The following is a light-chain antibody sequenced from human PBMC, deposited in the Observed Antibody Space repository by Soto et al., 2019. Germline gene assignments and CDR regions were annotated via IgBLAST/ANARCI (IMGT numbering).Light chain of an antibody. CDR2: GAS. V-gene: IGKV3-20*01. CDR3: QQYGSLPRT. J-gene: IGKJ1*01. CDR1: QTIASSN. Sequence: EIVLTQSPGTLSLSPGDRATLSCRASQTIASSNLAWYQQKPGQAPRLLIFGASSRATGIPDRFSGSGSETEFTLTISRLEPEDFAVYYCQQYGSLPRTFGQGTKVEFK.